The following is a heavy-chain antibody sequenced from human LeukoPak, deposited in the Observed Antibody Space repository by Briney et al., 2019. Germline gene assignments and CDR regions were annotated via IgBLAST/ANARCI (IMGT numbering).Heavy chain of an antibody. CDR2: IYYSGST. V-gene: IGHV4-39*01. CDR1: GGSISSSSYY. Sequence: TSETLSLTCIVSGGSISSSSYYWGWIRQPPGKGLEWIGSIYYSGSTYYNPSLKSRVSISIDTSKNQFSLNLNSVTAVDTAVYYCSRRAAGTFDYWGQGTLVTVSS. D-gene: IGHD6-13*01. J-gene: IGHJ4*02. CDR3: SRRAAGTFDY.